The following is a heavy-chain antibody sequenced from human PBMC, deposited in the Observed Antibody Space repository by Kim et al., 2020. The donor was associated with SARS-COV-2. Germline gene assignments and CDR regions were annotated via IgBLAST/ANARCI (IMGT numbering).Heavy chain of an antibody. D-gene: IGHD6-19*01. J-gene: IGHJ4*02. CDR3: AKDWTRGRGPIAVAGLDY. Sequence: KGRFTISRDNAKNSLYLQMNSLRAEDTALYYCAKDWTRGRGPIAVAGLDYWGQGTLVTVSS. V-gene: IGHV3-9*01.